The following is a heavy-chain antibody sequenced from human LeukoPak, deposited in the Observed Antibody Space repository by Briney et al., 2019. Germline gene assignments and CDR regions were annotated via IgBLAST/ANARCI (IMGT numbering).Heavy chain of an antibody. J-gene: IGHJ4*02. D-gene: IGHD3-3*01. Sequence: PSETLSLTCTVSGGSISSYYWSWIRQSAGKGLQWIGRIYSSGSTNYSPSLKSRVTMSVDTSKNQFSLRLTSVTAADTAVYYCARDLGFWSGPDYCGQGTLVTVSS. CDR3: ARDLGFWSGPDY. CDR2: IYSSGST. CDR1: GGSISSYY. V-gene: IGHV4-4*07.